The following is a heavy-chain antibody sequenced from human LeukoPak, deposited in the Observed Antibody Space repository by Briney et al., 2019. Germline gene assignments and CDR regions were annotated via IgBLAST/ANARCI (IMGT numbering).Heavy chain of an antibody. D-gene: IGHD2-2*01. CDR3: AREGRLGYCSSTSCPFDY. J-gene: IGHJ4*02. CDR1: GFTFSSYA. CDR2: ISYDGSNK. Sequence: PGRSLRLSCAASGFTFSSYAMHWVRQAPGKGLEWVAVISYDGSNKYYADSVKGRFTISRDNSKNTLYLQMNSLRAEDTAVYYCAREGRLGYCSSTSCPFDYWGQGTLVTVSS. V-gene: IGHV3-30-3*01.